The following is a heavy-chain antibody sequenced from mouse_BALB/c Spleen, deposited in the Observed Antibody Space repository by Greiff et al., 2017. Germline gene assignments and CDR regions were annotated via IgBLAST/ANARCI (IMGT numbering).Heavy chain of an antibody. CDR2: ISSGSSTI. J-gene: IGHJ4*01. CDR1: GFTFSSFG. D-gene: IGHD1-1*01. V-gene: IGHV5-17*02. Sequence: EVQRVESGGGLVQPGGSRKLSCAASGFTFSSFGMHWVRQAPEKGLEWVAYISSGSSTIYYADTVKGRFTISRDNPKNTLFLQMTSLRSEDTAMYYCARGDYGSSSYAMDYWGQGTSVTVSS. CDR3: ARGDYGSSSYAMDY.